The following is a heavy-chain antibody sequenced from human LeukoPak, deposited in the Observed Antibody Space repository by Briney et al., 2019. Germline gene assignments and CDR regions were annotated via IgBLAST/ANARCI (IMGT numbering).Heavy chain of an antibody. CDR1: GFTFSGYW. J-gene: IGHJ4*02. CDR3: ARGMATVTGPFDS. V-gene: IGHV3-74*01. Sequence: GGSLRLSCAASGFTFSGYWMYWVRQVPGKGLVWVSSIKSDGSSTSYADSVKGRFTISRDNAKNTLYLQMNSLRAEDTAVYYCARGMATVTGPFDSWGQGTLVTVSS. CDR2: IKSDGSST. D-gene: IGHD4-17*01.